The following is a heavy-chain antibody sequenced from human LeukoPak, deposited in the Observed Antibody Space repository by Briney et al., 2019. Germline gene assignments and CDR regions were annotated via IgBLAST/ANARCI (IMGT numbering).Heavy chain of an antibody. CDR2: ISKNGCNT. D-gene: IGHD6-19*01. J-gene: IGHJ1*01. CDR3: ARVDSGSACAS. Sequence: GGSLRLSCAASGFTLSSYLMHWVRQAPGKGLEFVSAISKNGCNTYYGNSMKGRFTISRDISKNTLYLQMGSLRPEDMAVYYCARVDSGSACASWGQGILVTVSS. CDR1: GFTLSSYL. V-gene: IGHV3-64*01.